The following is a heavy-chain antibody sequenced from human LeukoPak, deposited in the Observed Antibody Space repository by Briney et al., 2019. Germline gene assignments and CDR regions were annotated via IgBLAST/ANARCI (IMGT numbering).Heavy chain of an antibody. J-gene: IGHJ4*02. Sequence: GGSLRLSCASSGFTFSSYAMSWVRHAPGKGLEWVLDISGSGSSTNYADSVKGRFTISRDNSKNTLYLQMNSLRAEDTAVYYCAKDEFLHCSSTSCQAPDYWGQGTLVTVSS. V-gene: IGHV3-23*01. D-gene: IGHD2-2*01. CDR2: ISGSGSST. CDR1: GFTFSSYA. CDR3: AKDEFLHCSSTSCQAPDY.